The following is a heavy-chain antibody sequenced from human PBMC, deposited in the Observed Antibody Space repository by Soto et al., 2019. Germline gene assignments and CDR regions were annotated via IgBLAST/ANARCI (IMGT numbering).Heavy chain of an antibody. CDR1: GFTFTRYS. CDR2: ISSTTNYM. Sequence: GGSLRLSCAASGFTFTRYSMNWVRQAPGKGLEWVSSISSTTNYMYYGDSMKGRFTISRDNGKNSLYLEIHSLRAEDTAVYYCARDSEDLTSNFDYWGQGTLVTVSS. J-gene: IGHJ4*02. V-gene: IGHV3-21*06. CDR3: ARDSEDLTSNFDY.